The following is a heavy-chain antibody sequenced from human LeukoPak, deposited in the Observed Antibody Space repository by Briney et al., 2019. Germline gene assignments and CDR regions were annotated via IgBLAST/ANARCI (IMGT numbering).Heavy chain of an antibody. CDR3: ARDLGSGSYLYSDY. D-gene: IGHD1-26*01. Sequence: SETLSLTCTVSGGSISSYYWNWIRQPPGKGLEWIGYIYYSGSTNYNPSLKSRVTMSVDTSKNQFSLKLSSVTAADTAVYYCARDLGSGSYLYSDYWGQGTLVTVSS. J-gene: IGHJ4*02. V-gene: IGHV4-59*12. CDR1: GGSISSYY. CDR2: IYYSGST.